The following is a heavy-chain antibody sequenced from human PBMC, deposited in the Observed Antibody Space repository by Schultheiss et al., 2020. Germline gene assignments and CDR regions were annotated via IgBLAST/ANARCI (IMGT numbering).Heavy chain of an antibody. CDR3: VRGAAPFDY. CDR1: GGTFSSYT. CDR2: IIPILGTA. D-gene: IGHD2-15*01. V-gene: IGHV1-69*08. Sequence: SVKVSCKASGGTFSSYTISWVRQAPGQGLEWMGRIIPILGTANYAQKFQGRVTITADESTSTAYMELSSLRSEDTAVYYCVRGAAPFDYWGQGTLVTVAS. J-gene: IGHJ4*02.